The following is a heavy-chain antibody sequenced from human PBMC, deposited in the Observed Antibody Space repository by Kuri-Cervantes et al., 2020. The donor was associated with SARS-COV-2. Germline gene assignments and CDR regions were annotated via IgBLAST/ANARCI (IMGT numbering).Heavy chain of an antibody. J-gene: IGHJ3*02. CDR1: GGSISSYY. CDR2: IYYSGST. V-gene: IGHV4-59*01. D-gene: IGHD5-24*01. CDR3: ARDKLQFDAFDI. Sequence: SETLSLTCTVSGGSISSYYWSWIRQPPGKGLEWIGYIYYSGSTNYNPSIKSRVTISVDTSKDQFSLKLSSVTAADTAGYYCARDKLQFDAFDIWGQGTMVTVSS.